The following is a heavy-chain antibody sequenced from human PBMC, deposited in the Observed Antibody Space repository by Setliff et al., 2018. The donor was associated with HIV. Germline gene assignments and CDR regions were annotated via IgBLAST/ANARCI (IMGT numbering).Heavy chain of an antibody. V-gene: IGHV4-4*08. J-gene: IGHJ4*02. CDR1: GAFISDNH. Sequence: ETLSLTCTVPGAFISDNHWSWIRQPPGKGLEWIGYIQTSGTTNYNPSLKSRVTMSVDMSKNQFSLSLTSVTAADTGVYYCARGLISASWTPTYWGRGTLVTVSS. CDR2: IQTSGTT. D-gene: IGHD3-10*01. CDR3: ARGLISASWTPTY.